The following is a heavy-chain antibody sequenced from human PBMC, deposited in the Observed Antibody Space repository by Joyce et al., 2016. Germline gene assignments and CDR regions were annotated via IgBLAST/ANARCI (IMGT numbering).Heavy chain of an antibody. CDR2: FIPLLGTA. CDR3: SRDLNGYDSR. CDR1: GGSLSDYA. V-gene: IGHV1-69*11. Sequence: QAQLVQSGAEVKKPGSSVRVSCKATGGSLSDYAIEWVRQAPGQGLEWMRRFIPLLGTANYAQKFQGRVTITADESTKTAYLDLSSLRSEDTALYYCSRDLNGYDSRWGQGTLVTVSS. D-gene: IGHD5-12*01. J-gene: IGHJ4*02.